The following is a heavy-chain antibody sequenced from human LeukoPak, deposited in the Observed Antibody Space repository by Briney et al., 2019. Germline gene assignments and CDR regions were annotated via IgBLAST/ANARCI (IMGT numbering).Heavy chain of an antibody. Sequence: GESLKISCKGSGYSFTSYWIGWVRQMPGKGLEWMGIIYPGDSDTRYSPSFQGQVTISADKSISTAYLQWSSLKASDTAMYYCARHLSYDYVWGSYRYYYYGMDVWGQGTTVTVSS. CDR1: GYSFTSYW. D-gene: IGHD3-16*02. CDR3: ARHLSYDYVWGSYRYYYYGMDV. CDR2: IYPGDSDT. J-gene: IGHJ6*02. V-gene: IGHV5-51*01.